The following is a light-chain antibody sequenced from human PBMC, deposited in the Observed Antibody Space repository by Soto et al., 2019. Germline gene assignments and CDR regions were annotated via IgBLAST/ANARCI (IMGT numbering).Light chain of an antibody. CDR3: NSYAGSIYV. J-gene: IGLJ1*01. V-gene: IGLV1-40*01. CDR2: GNN. Sequence: QSVLTQPPSVSGAPGQRVTVSCTGSHSDIGGGYDVHWYQQFPGTVPKLIIYGNNKRPSGVPDRFSGSKSGTSASLAITGLQADDEADYYCNSYAGSIYVFGTGTKATVL. CDR1: HSDIGGGYD.